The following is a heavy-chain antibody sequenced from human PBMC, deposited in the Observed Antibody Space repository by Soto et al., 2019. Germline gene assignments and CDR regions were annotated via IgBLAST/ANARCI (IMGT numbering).Heavy chain of an antibody. CDR3: ARVEYNNGPNWLNP. J-gene: IGHJ5*02. V-gene: IGHV1-18*01. D-gene: IGHD2-8*01. CDR1: GFSFSNSG. Sequence: ASVKVCCKASGFSFSNSGFSWMRQAPGQGLEWMGWISTYNGNTNYAQKFQGRLSMTRDTSTTTAFMELTTLRSDDTAVYYCARVEYNNGPNWLNPWCQETLVTVSS. CDR2: ISTYNGNT.